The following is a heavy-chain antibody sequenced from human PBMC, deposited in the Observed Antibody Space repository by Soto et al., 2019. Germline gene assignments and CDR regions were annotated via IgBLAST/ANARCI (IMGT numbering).Heavy chain of an antibody. D-gene: IGHD1-26*01. CDR1: GFTVSSNY. V-gene: IGHV3-53*02. J-gene: IGHJ3*02. CDR3: ARDGRFDGSYDAFDI. CDR2: IYSGGST. Sequence: EVQLVETGGGLIQPGGSLRLSCGASGFTVSSNYMSWVRQAPGKGLEWVSVIYSGGSTYYADSVKGRFTISRDNSKITLHLQMNSLRAEDTAVYYCARDGRFDGSYDAFDIWGQGTIVTVSS.